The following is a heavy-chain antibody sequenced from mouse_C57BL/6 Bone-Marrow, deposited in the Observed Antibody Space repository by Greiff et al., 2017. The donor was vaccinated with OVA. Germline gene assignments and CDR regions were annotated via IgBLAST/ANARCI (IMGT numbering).Heavy chain of an antibody. D-gene: IGHD2-2*01. V-gene: IGHV1-61*01. Sequence: QVQLQQPGAELVRPGSSVKLSCKASGYTFTSYWMDWVKQRPGQGLEWIGNIYPSDSETHYNQKFKDKATLTVDKSSSTAYMQLSSLTSEDSAVYYCARYPSTMVTTRYYFDYWGQGTTLTVSS. CDR2: IYPSDSET. CDR1: GYTFTSYW. CDR3: ARYPSTMVTTRYYFDY. J-gene: IGHJ2*01.